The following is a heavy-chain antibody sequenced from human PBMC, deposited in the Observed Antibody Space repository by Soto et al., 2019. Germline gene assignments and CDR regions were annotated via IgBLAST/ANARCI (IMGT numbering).Heavy chain of an antibody. D-gene: IGHD5-12*01. CDR1: GVTFCSYA. CDR2: INSDGSST. Sequence: GGSMRLSCAASGVTFCSYAVSGVRQAPGKGLVWVSRINSDGSSTSYADSVKGRFTIPRDNAKNTLYLQMNSLRAEDTAVYYCTRAPTSISGYDPRPIDYWGQGTLVTVSS. CDR3: TRAPTSISGYDPRPIDY. V-gene: IGHV3-74*01. J-gene: IGHJ4*02.